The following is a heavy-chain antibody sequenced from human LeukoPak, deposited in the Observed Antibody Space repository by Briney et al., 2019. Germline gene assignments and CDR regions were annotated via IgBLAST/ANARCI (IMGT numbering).Heavy chain of an antibody. J-gene: IGHJ4*02. D-gene: IGHD3-16*01. CDR2: INHSGST. V-gene: IGHV4-34*01. CDR1: GGSFSGYY. Sequence: SETLSLTCAVYGGSFSGYYWSWIRQPPGKGLEWIGEINHSGSTNYNPSLKSRVTISVDTSKSQFSLKLSSVTAADTAVYYCARGRGEFVYWGQGTLVTVSS. CDR3: ARGRGEFVY.